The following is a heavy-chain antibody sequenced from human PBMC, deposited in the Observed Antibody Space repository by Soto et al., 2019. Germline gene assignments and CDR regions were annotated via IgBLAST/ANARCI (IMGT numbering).Heavy chain of an antibody. CDR2: INHSGST. J-gene: IGHJ5*02. D-gene: IGHD3-22*01. CDR1: GGSFSGYY. V-gene: IGHV4-34*01. CDR3: ARGPITTNPRFDP. Sequence: SETLSLTCAVYGGSFSGYYWSWIRQPPGKGLEWIGEINHSGSTNYNPSLKSRVTISVDTSKNQFSLKLSSVTAADTAVYYCARGPITTNPRFDPWGQGTLVTVSS.